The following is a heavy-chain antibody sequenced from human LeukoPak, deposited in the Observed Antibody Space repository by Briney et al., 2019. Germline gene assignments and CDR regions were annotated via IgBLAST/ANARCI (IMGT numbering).Heavy chain of an antibody. CDR1: GYTFTSYD. CDR3: AREWSYYYDSSGNLDY. V-gene: IGHV1-8*01. D-gene: IGHD3-22*01. CDR2: MNPNSGNT. Sequence: GASVKVSCKASGYTFTSYDINWVRQATGQGLEWMGWMNPNSGNTGYAQKFQGRVTMTRNTSISTAYMELSSLRSEDTAVYYCAREWSYYYDSSGNLDYWGQGTLVTVSS. J-gene: IGHJ4*02.